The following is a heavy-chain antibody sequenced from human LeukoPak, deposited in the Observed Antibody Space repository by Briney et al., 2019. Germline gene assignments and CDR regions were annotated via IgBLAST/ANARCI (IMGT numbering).Heavy chain of an antibody. V-gene: IGHV3-23*01. Sequence: GGSLRLSCAASGFTFSDYYMSWIRQAPGKGLEWVSAISGSGGSTYYADSVKGRFTISRDNSKNTLYLQMNSLRAEDTAVYYCAKHYGDSSNYFDYWGQGTLVTVSS. CDR1: GFTFSDYY. CDR3: AKHYGDSSNYFDY. CDR2: ISGSGGST. J-gene: IGHJ4*02. D-gene: IGHD4-17*01.